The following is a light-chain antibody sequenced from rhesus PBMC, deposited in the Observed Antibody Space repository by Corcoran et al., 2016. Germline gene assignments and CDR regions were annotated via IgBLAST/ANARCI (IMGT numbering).Light chain of an antibody. CDR2: RAS. CDR3: PHHDLSPLT. CDR1: QGIHNW. Sequence: DIQMTQSPSSLSASVGDRVTITCRASQGIHNWLAWYQQKSGKAPKLLIYRASTLEAGVPSRFSGRGSGTDFALTIANLQPEDVATYFCPHHDLSPLTFGGGTKVEIK. J-gene: IGKJ4*01. V-gene: IGKV1-69*01.